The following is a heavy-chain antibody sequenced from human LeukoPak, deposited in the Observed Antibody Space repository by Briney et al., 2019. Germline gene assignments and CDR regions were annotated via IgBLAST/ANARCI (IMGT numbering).Heavy chain of an antibody. CDR1: GVSISSSNSY. CDR3: ARARSRAANAFDI. Sequence: SETLSLTCTVSGVSISSSNSYWGWIRQPPGKGLEWIGSIYYSGSTYYNPSLKSRVTISVDTSKNQFSLKLSSVTAADTAVYYCARARSRAANAFDIWGQGTMVTVSS. V-gene: IGHV4-39*07. J-gene: IGHJ3*02. CDR2: IYYSGST. D-gene: IGHD6-25*01.